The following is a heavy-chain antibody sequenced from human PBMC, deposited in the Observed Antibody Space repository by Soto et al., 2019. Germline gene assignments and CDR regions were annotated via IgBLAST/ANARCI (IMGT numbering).Heavy chain of an antibody. V-gene: IGHV3-21*01. CDR2: ISSSSSYI. CDR1: GFTFSSYS. CDR3: ARTPSSSWASYYYYGMDV. Sequence: GASVKVSCAASGFTFSSYSMNWVRQAPGKGLEWVSSISSSSSYIYYADSVKGRFTISRDNAKNSLYLQMNSLRAEDTAVYYCARTPSSSWASYYYYGMDVWGQGTTVTVSS. D-gene: IGHD6-13*01. J-gene: IGHJ6*02.